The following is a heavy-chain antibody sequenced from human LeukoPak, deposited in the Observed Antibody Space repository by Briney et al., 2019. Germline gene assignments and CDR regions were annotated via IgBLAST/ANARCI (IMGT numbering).Heavy chain of an antibody. J-gene: IGHJ6*03. CDR3: AKDNYSSSWGRYYYYYYYMDV. CDR2: ISGSGGST. CDR1: GFTFSSYA. D-gene: IGHD6-13*01. V-gene: IGHV3-23*01. Sequence: GGSLRLSCAASGFTFSSYAMSWVRQAPGKGLEWVSAISGSGGSTYYADSVKGRFTISRDNSKNTLYLQMNSLRAEDTAVYYCAKDNYSSSWGRYYYYYYYMDVWGKGTTVTISS.